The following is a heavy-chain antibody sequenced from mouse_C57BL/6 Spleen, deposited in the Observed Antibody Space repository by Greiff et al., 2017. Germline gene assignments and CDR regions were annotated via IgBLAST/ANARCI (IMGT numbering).Heavy chain of an antibody. CDR1: GYTFTSYW. CDR3: ARFDGYYGDFDV. CDR2: IDPSDSET. Sequence: VQLQQPGAELVRPGSSVKLSCKASGYTFTSYWMHWVKQRPIQGLEWIGNIDPSDSETHYNQKFKDKATLTVDKSSSTAYMQISSLTSEDAAVYYCARFDGYYGDFDVWGTGTTVTVSS. J-gene: IGHJ1*03. V-gene: IGHV1-52*01. D-gene: IGHD2-3*01.